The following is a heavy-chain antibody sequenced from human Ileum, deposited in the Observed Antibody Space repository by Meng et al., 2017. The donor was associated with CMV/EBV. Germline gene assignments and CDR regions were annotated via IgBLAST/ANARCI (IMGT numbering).Heavy chain of an antibody. CDR1: GYTFTSYG. CDR2: ISAYNGNT. V-gene: IGHV1-18*01. Sequence: SGYTFTSYGISWVRQAPGQGLEWMGWISAYNGNTNYAQKLQGRVTMTTDTSTSTAYMELRSLRSDDTAVYYCARDDGGGIAAAPTGYWGQGTLVTVSS. J-gene: IGHJ4*02. D-gene: IGHD6-13*01. CDR3: ARDDGGGIAAAPTGY.